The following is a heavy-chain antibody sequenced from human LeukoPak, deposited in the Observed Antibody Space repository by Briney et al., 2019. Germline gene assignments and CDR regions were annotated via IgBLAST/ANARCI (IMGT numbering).Heavy chain of an antibody. CDR1: GFTFSIYA. CDR3: AKDRPNYYGSNGHYYRRDGDY. D-gene: IGHD3-22*01. CDR2: ITRSGDGT. J-gene: IGHJ4*02. Sequence: SGGSLRLSCAASGFTFSIYAMSWVRQAPGKGLQWVSSITRSGDGTYYADSVKGRFTISRDNSENMLYLQMNSLRVEDTAVYFCAKDRPNYYGSNGHYYRRDGDYWGQGTLVTVSS. V-gene: IGHV3-23*01.